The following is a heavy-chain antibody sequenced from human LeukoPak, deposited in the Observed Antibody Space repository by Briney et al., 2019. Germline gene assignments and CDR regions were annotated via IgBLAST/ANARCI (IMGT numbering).Heavy chain of an antibody. CDR2: IYYSGTT. V-gene: IGHV4-59*01. CDR1: GGSISSYY. J-gene: IGHJ4*02. CDR3: ARGVYIAAAQYGY. Sequence: SETLSLTCTVSGGSISSYYWSWIRQPPGEGLEWIGYIYYSGTTNYNPSLKSRVTIAVDTSKNQFSLKLSSVTAADTAVYYCARGVYIAAAQYGYWGQGTLVTVSS. D-gene: IGHD6-13*01.